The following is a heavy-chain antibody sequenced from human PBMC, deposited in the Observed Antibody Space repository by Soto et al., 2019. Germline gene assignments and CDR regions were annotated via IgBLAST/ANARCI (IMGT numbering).Heavy chain of an antibody. D-gene: IGHD6-19*01. V-gene: IGHV4-61*08. CDR3: ARGPTYSSGHSGSSWFDP. Sequence: TSETLSLTCTVSGGSISSGGYYWSWIRQHPGKGLEWIGYIYYSGSTNYNPSLKSRVTISVDTSKNQFSLKLSSVTAADTAVYYCARGPTYSSGHSGSSWFDPWGQGTLVTVSS. CDR1: GGSISSGGYY. J-gene: IGHJ5*02. CDR2: IYYSGST.